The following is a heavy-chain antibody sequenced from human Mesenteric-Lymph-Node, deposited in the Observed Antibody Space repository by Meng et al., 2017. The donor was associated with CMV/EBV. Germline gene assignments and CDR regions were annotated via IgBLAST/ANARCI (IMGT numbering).Heavy chain of an antibody. CDR3: ARGSSYDILTGYFDY. Sequence: GAGLLKPAVTLSVTCAVCGGSLRGYYWNRIRQSPEKGLEWIGDIKHSGRTNYNPYFTSRIIISVDTSTTQICLNMSSVTAADTAVYYCARGSSYDILTGYFDYWGQGALVTVSS. V-gene: IGHV4-34*01. J-gene: IGHJ4*02. CDR2: IKHSGRT. CDR1: GGSLRGYY. D-gene: IGHD3-9*01.